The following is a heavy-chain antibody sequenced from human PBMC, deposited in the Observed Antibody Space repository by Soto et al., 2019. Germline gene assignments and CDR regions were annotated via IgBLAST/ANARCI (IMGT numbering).Heavy chain of an antibody. CDR3: ARGFIWGSYRPFDY. D-gene: IGHD3-16*02. CDR1: GFTFSSSW. Sequence: GGSLRLSCAASGFTFSSSWMHWVRQAPGKGLVWVSRVSGDGSSTNYADSVKGRFTISRDNAKNTLYLQMNSLRAEDAAVYYCARGFIWGSYRPFDYWGQGSLVTVSS. CDR2: VSGDGSST. V-gene: IGHV3-74*01. J-gene: IGHJ4*02.